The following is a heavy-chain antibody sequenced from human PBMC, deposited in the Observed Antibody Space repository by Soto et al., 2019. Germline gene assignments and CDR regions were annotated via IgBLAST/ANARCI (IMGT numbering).Heavy chain of an antibody. V-gene: IGHV3-30*18. J-gene: IGHJ4*02. CDR3: AKNAQMATTHFDY. CDR2: ISYDGSNK. CDR1: GFTFSSYG. D-gene: IGHD5-12*01. Sequence: QVQLVESGGGVVQPGRSLRLSCAASGFTFSSYGMHWARQAPGKGLEWVAIISYDGSNKYYADSVKGRFTISRDNSKNTLYLQMNSLRAEDTAVYYCAKNAQMATTHFDYWGQGTLVTVSS.